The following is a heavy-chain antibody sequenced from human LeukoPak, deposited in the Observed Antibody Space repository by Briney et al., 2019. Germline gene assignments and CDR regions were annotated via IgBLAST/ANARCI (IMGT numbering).Heavy chain of an antibody. CDR3: ARMSGTFAFDY. D-gene: IGHD1-26*01. J-gene: IGHJ4*02. CDR2: IVWDDNK. V-gene: IGHV2-70*04. Sequence: SGPTLVNPTQTLTLTCTFSGFPLSTSGMRVSWIRQPPGKALEWLARIVWDDNKFYSTSLKTRLTISKDTSKNQVVLTMTNMDPVDTATYYCARMSGTFAFDYWGQGTLVTVSS. CDR1: GFPLSTSGMR.